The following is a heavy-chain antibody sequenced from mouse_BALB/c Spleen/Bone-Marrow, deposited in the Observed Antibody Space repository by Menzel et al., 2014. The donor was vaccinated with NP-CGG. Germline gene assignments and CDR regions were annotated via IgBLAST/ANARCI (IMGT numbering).Heavy chain of an antibody. Sequence: EVKLMESGGGLVQPGGSRKLSCAASGFTFSYFGMHWVRQAPEKGLEWVAFISSGSSAIYYADTVKGRFTISRDNPKNTLFLRMTSLRSEDTAMYYCARGNVNLLFDYWGQGTTLTVSS. CDR1: GFTFSYFG. D-gene: IGHD2-1*01. V-gene: IGHV5-17*02. CDR3: ARGNVNLLFDY. CDR2: ISSGSSAI. J-gene: IGHJ2*01.